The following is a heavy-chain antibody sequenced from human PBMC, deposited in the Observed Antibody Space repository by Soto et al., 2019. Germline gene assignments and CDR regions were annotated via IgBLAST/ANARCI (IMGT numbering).Heavy chain of an antibody. D-gene: IGHD3-3*01. CDR3: ASAYDFWSGYYRYYYYYGMDV. CDR2: IYYSGSS. J-gene: IGHJ6*02. Sequence: SETLSLTCTVSGGSISRSSYYWGWIRQPPGKGLEWIGSIYYSGSSYYNPSLKSRVTISVDTSKNQFSLKLSSVTAADTAVYYCASAYDFWSGYYRYYYYYGMDVWGQGTTVT. V-gene: IGHV4-39*01. CDR1: GGSISRSSYY.